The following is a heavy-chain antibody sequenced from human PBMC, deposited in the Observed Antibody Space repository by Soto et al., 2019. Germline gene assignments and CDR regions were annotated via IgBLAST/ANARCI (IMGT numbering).Heavy chain of an antibody. V-gene: IGHV5-51*01. Sequence: PGESLKISCKGSGYSFTSYWIGWVRQMPGKGLEWMGIIYPGDPHTKYSPSFQGQVTISADKSISTAYLQWSGLKASDTAIYYCARQGYCSTTACYTVDYWGQGTLVTVSS. CDR1: GYSFTSYW. D-gene: IGHD2-2*02. CDR3: ARQGYCSTTACYTVDY. CDR2: IYPGDPHT. J-gene: IGHJ4*02.